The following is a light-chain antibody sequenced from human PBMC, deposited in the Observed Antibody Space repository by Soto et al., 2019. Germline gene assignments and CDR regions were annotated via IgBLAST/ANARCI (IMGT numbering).Light chain of an antibody. J-gene: IGKJ3*01. Sequence: EIVLTQSPGTLSLSPGEGATLSCRASQSVSSNYLAWYQQKPGQAPRLLIYGASRRATGIPDRFSGGGSGTDFTLTISRLEPEDFAVYYCQQYGSSPVFTFGPGTKVDIK. CDR1: QSVSSNY. CDR3: QQYGSSPVFT. V-gene: IGKV3-20*01. CDR2: GAS.